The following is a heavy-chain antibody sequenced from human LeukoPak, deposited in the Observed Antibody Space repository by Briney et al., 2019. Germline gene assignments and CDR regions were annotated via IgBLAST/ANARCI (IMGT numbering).Heavy chain of an antibody. V-gene: IGHV1-46*01. CDR2: INPSGGST. D-gene: IGHD6-13*01. CDR1: GYTFTSYY. Sequence: ASVKVSCKASGYTFTSYYMHWVRQAPGQGLEWMGIINPSGGSTSYAQKFQGRVTMTRDTSTSTAYMELSSLRSEDTAVYYCARGLARTDSSSCCTHFDYWGQGTLVTVSS. J-gene: IGHJ4*02. CDR3: ARGLARTDSSSCCTHFDY.